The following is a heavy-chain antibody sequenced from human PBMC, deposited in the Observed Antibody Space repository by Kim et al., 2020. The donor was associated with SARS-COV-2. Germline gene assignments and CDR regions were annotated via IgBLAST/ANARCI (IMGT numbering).Heavy chain of an antibody. V-gene: IGHV3-30*04. CDR3: AREVGALWDYYYGMDG. CDR2: ISYDGSNK. Sequence: GGSLRLSCAASGFTFSSYAMHWVRQAPGKGLEWVAVISYDGSNKYYADSVKGRFTISRDNSKNTLYLRMNSLRAEDTAVYYCAREVGALWDYYYGMDGSGAGTTVTLSS. D-gene: IGHD1-26*01. CDR1: GFTFSSYA. J-gene: IGHJ6*04.